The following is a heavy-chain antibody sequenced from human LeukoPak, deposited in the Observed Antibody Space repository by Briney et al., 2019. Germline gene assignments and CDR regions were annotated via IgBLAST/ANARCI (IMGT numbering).Heavy chain of an antibody. J-gene: IGHJ4*02. CDR1: GFTFSSYA. V-gene: IGHV3-30*04. D-gene: IGHD2-8*01. CDR2: ISYDGSNK. CDR3: AREDPYYYFDY. Sequence: PGGSLRLSCAASGFTFSSYAMHWVRQAPGKGLEWVAVISYDGSNKYYADSVKGRFTISRDNSKNTLYLQMNSLRAEDTAVYYCAREDPYYYFDYWGQGTLVTVSS.